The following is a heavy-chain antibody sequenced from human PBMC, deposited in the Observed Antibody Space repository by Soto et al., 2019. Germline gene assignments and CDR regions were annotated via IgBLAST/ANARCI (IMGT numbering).Heavy chain of an antibody. V-gene: IGHV1-18*01. D-gene: IGHD3-9*01. CDR2: ISAHNGNT. Sequence: QVQLVQSGAEVKKPGASVKVSCKASGYTFTSYGISWVRQAPGQGLEWMGWISAHNGNTIYAQKLQGRVTMTQDTSTSTAHMELRSLKSDDTAVHYCARALTPTDYWGQGTMVTVSS. CDR1: GYTFTSYG. J-gene: IGHJ4*02. CDR3: ARALTPTDY.